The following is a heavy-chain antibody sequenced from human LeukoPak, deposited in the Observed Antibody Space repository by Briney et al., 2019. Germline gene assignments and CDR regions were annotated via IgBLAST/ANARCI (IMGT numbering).Heavy chain of an antibody. J-gene: IGHJ6*02. V-gene: IGHV1-69*04. CDR1: GGTFSSYA. D-gene: IGHD6-19*01. CDR2: IIPILGIA. Sequence: SVKVSCKASGGTFSSYAISWVRQAPGQGLEWMGRIIPILGIANYAQKFQGGVTITADKSTSTAYMELSSLRSEDTALYYCVRDPPEAVAGTNYYYYGMDVWGQGTTVTVSS. CDR3: VRDPPEAVAGTNYYYYGMDV.